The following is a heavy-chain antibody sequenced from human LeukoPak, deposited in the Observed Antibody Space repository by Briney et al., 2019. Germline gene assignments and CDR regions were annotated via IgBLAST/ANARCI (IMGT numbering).Heavy chain of an antibody. V-gene: IGHV3-23*01. CDR3: ARWDDAFDI. J-gene: IGHJ3*02. D-gene: IGHD1-26*01. Sequence: GGSLRLSCAASGFTFSSYAMSRVRQAPGKGLEWVSAISGSGGSTYYADSVKGRFTISRDNSKNTLYLQINSLRAEDTAVYYCARWDDAFDIWGQGKMVTVSS. CDR1: GFTFSSYA. CDR2: ISGSGGST.